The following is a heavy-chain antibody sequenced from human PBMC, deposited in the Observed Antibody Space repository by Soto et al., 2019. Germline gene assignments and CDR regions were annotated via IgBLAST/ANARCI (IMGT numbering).Heavy chain of an antibody. CDR1: GGTFSRYS. CDR3: AREDRDRETGLVPAAIDGMDV. Sequence: SVKVSCKASGGTFSRYSITWVRKDPGHGLEWIGRIIPIFGIPTYAQKFQGRVTITADESTSTAYMELSSLRSDDTAVYYCAREDRDRETGLVPAAIDGMDVWGQGTTDTVSS. V-gene: IGHV1-69*13. CDR2: IIPIFGIP. J-gene: IGHJ6*02. D-gene: IGHD2-2*01.